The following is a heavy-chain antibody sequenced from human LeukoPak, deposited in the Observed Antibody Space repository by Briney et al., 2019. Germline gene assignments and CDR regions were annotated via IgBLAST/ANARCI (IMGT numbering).Heavy chain of an antibody. CDR1: GFTFSSYG. CDR2: IWYDGSHK. J-gene: IGHJ4*02. Sequence: PGGSLRLSCAASGFTFSSYGMHWVRQAPGKGLEWVAVIWYDGSHKYYADSVKGRFTISRDNSKNTLHLQMNSLRAEDTAVYYRARDLLLWFGELSGDSDYWGQGTLVTVSS. V-gene: IGHV3-33*01. CDR3: ARDLLLWFGELSGDSDY. D-gene: IGHD3-10*01.